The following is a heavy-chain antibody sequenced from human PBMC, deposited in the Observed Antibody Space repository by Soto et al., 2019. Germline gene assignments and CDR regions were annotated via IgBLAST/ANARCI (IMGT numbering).Heavy chain of an antibody. V-gene: IGHV5-51*01. CDR3: TRHYTSGNYNYPFDH. CDR1: GYSFTNYW. CDR2: ISPGDSET. J-gene: IGHJ4*02. Sequence: GESLKISCKGSGYSFTNYWIGWVRHMPGKGLEWTGIISPGDSETRYSPSFQGQVTISADKSISTAYLQWNSLKASDTAMYYCTRHYTSGNYNYPFDHWGQGTPVTVSS. D-gene: IGHD3-10*01.